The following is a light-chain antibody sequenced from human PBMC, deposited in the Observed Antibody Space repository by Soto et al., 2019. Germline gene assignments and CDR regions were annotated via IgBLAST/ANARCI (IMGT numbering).Light chain of an antibody. Sequence: EVVLTQSPGTLSLSPGERATLSCRASQSISSTYLAWYKHKPAQAPTLLISGASNRATGIPDRFSGSGSGTDFTLTISRLEPDDFAVYFCQQYGVSPWTFGQGTKVEIK. CDR2: GAS. J-gene: IGKJ1*01. CDR1: QSISSTY. CDR3: QQYGVSPWT. V-gene: IGKV3-20*01.